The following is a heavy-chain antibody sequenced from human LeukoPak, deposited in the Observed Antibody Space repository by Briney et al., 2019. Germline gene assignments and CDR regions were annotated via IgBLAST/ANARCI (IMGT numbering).Heavy chain of an antibody. D-gene: IGHD3-10*01. J-gene: IGHJ4*02. CDR1: GFTFSSYW. Sequence: GGSLRLSCAASGFTFSSYWMYSVRHVLGKGLVWGSRINNDGRNTRYADSVKGRFTISRDNAKNTVYLQMNSLRAEDTAVYYCVRGGVTGSGTYYVLNWGQGTLITVSS. V-gene: IGHV3-74*01. CDR3: VRGGVTGSGTYYVLN. CDR2: INNDGRNT.